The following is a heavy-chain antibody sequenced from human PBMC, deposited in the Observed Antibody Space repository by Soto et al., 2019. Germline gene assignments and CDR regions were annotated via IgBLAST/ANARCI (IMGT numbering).Heavy chain of an antibody. CDR1: GGSISSSSYY. Sequence: QLQLQESGPGLVKPSETLSLTCTVSGGSISSSSYYWGWIRQPPGKGLEWIGSIYYSGSTYYNPSLKSRVTISVDTSKNQFSLKLSSVTAADTAVYYCARHVYDSSGYHVCYFDYWGQGTLVTVSS. CDR2: IYYSGST. CDR3: ARHVYDSSGYHVCYFDY. D-gene: IGHD3-22*01. V-gene: IGHV4-39*01. J-gene: IGHJ4*02.